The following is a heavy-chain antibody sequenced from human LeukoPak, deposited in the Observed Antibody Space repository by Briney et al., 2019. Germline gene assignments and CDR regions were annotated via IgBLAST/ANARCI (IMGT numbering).Heavy chain of an antibody. V-gene: IGHV3-23*01. CDR1: GFTFSNYA. CDR2: ISASGGTI. Sequence: GGSLRLSCAASGFTFSNYAMSWVRQAPGKGLEWVSAISASGGTIYYADSVKGRFTISRDNAKNSLYLQMNSLRAEDTAVYYCAREGDIAAAGIDYWGQGTLVTVSS. CDR3: AREGDIAAAGIDY. D-gene: IGHD6-13*01. J-gene: IGHJ4*02.